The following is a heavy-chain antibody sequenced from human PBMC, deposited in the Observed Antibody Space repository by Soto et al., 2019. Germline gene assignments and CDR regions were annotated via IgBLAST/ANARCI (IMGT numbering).Heavy chain of an antibody. J-gene: IGHJ6*02. CDR2: ISAYNGNT. V-gene: IGHV1-18*04. D-gene: IGHD2-15*01. CDR3: ATLQVVAATFDYYYYGMDV. Sequence: RASVKVSCKASGYTFTSYGISWVRQAPGQGLEWMGWISAYNGNTNYAQKLQGRVTMTTDTSTSTAYMELRSLRSDDTAVYYCATLQVVAATFDYYYYGMDVWGQGTTVTVSS. CDR1: GYTFTSYG.